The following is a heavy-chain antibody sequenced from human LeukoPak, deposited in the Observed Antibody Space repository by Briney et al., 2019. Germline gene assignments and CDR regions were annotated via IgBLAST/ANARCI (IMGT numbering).Heavy chain of an antibody. J-gene: IGHJ4*02. CDR3: ARDRNGGNAVDY. Sequence: GRSLRLSCAASGFTFSSYAMPWVRQAPGKGLEWVAVISYDGSNKYYADSVKGRFTISRDNSKNTLYLQMNSLRAEDTAVYYYARDRNGGNAVDYWGQGTLVTVSS. V-gene: IGHV3-30-3*01. D-gene: IGHD4-23*01. CDR1: GFTFSSYA. CDR2: ISYDGSNK.